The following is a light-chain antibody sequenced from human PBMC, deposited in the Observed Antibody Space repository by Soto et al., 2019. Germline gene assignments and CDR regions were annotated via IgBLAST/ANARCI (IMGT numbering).Light chain of an antibody. Sequence: DIPMTQSPSSLSASVGDRVTITCQASQDISNYLNWYQQKPGKAPKLLIYDASKLETGVPSRFSGSGSGTDFTFTISSLQPEDIATYYCQQYDNLPWTFGQGTKVEIK. J-gene: IGKJ1*01. V-gene: IGKV1-33*01. CDR2: DAS. CDR3: QQYDNLPWT. CDR1: QDISNY.